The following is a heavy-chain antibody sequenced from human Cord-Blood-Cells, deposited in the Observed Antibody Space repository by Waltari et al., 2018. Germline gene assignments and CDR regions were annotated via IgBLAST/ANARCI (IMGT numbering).Heavy chain of an antibody. Sequence: QVQLQESGPGLVKPSETLSLTCTVSGGSISSYYWTWSRQPAGKGLEWIGRIYTSGSTNYNPSLKSRVTMSVDTSKNQFSLKLSSVTAADTAVYYCARGAQRSSARPGAFDIWGQGTMVTVSS. J-gene: IGHJ3*02. CDR2: IYTSGST. CDR1: GGSISSYY. V-gene: IGHV4-4*07. CDR3: ARGAQRSSARPGAFDI. D-gene: IGHD6-6*01.